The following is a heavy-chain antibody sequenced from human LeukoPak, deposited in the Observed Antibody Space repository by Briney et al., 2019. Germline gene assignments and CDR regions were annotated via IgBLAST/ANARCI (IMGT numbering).Heavy chain of an antibody. CDR1: GGSISSGSYY. D-gene: IGHD6-13*01. CDR2: IYTSGST. Sequence: SETLSLTCTVSGGSISSGSYYWSWIRQPAGKGLEWIGRIYTSGSTNYNPSLKSRVTISVDTSKNQFSLKLSSVTAADTAVYYCARDRYSSSWYSSWGQGTLVTVSS. CDR3: ARDRYSSSWYSS. V-gene: IGHV4-61*02. J-gene: IGHJ5*02.